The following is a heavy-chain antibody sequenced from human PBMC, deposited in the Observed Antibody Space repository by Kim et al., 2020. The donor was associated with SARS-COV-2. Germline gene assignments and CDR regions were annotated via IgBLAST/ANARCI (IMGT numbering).Heavy chain of an antibody. V-gene: IGHV1-58*01. CDR2: IVVGSGNT. D-gene: IGHD1-1*01. CDR1: GFTFTSSA. J-gene: IGHJ3*02. Sequence: SLKVSCKASGFTFTSSAVQWVRQARGQCLEWIGWIVVGSGNTNYAQKFQERVTITRDMSTSTAYMELSSLRSEDTAVYYCAAEPEHHAFDIWGQGTMVTVSS. CDR3: AAEPEHHAFDI.